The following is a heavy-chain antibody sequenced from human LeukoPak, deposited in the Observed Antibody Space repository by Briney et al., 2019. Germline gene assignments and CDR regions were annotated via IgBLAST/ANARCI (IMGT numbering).Heavy chain of an antibody. Sequence: GGSLRLSCAASGFTFSRYGMHWVRQAPGKGLEWGAVISYDGSNKYYADSVKGRFTISRDNSKNTLYLQMNSLRAEDTAVYYCAKRDVSGLYYYYYYGMDVWGQGTTVTVSS. V-gene: IGHV3-30*18. J-gene: IGHJ6*02. CDR1: GFTFSRYG. CDR3: AKRDVSGLYYYYYYGMDV. CDR2: ISYDGSNK. D-gene: IGHD5-24*01.